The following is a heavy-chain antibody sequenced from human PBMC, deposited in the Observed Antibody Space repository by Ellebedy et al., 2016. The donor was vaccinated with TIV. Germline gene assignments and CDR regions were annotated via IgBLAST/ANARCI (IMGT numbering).Heavy chain of an antibody. CDR1: GYTFTSYG. CDR3: ARGYGDTEH. V-gene: IGHV1-8*02. D-gene: IGHD4-17*01. J-gene: IGHJ4*02. Sequence: ASVKVSCKASGYTFTSYGINWVRQATGQGLEWMGWMNPNSGNTGYAQKFQGRVTMTRDTSISTAYMELSRLRSDDTAVYYCARGYGDTEHWGQGALVTVSS. CDR2: MNPNSGNT.